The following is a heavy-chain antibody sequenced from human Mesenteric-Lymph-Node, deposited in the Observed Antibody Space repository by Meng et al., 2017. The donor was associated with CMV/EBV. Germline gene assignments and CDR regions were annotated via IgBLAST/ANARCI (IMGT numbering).Heavy chain of an antibody. CDR3: AVPGASDALDF. V-gene: IGHV3-53*01. CDR2: VYDDGDT. CDR1: GLTFGDNA. J-gene: IGHJ3*01. Sequence: GESLKISCTVSGLTFGDNAMSWVRQAPGKGLEWVSVVYDDGDTYYADSVKGRFTISRDNSKRTLYLQMNSLRAEDTAVYYCAVPGASDALDFWGHGTMVTVSS.